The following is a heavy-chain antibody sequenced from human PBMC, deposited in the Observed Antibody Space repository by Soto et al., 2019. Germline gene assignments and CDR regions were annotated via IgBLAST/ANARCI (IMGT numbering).Heavy chain of an antibody. CDR1: GFSLTTTGVG. J-gene: IGHJ4*02. D-gene: IGHD3-3*01. Sequence: SGPTLVNPTQTLALTCTFSGFSLTTTGVGVGWIRQPPGKALEWLALVYWDDDKTYRPSLKSSLTITKDTSKNQVVLTMTNVEPVDTATYYCAHRRSGPHFDYWGQGILVTVSS. V-gene: IGHV2-5*02. CDR3: AHRRSGPHFDY. CDR2: VYWDDDK.